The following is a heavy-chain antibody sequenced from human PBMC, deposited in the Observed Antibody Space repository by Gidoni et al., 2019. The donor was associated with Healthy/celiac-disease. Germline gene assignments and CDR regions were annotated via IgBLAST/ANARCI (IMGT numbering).Heavy chain of an antibody. CDR1: GFTFSSYG. CDR3: ASEGATTHYFDY. CDR2: IWYDGSNK. D-gene: IGHD1-26*01. V-gene: IGHV3-33*01. Sequence: QVQLVESGGGVVQPGRSLRLSCAASGFTFSSYGMHWVRQAPGKGLEWVAVIWYDGSNKYYADSVKGRFPISRDNSKNTLYLQMNSLRAEDTAVYYCASEGATTHYFDYWGQGTLVTVSS. J-gene: IGHJ4*02.